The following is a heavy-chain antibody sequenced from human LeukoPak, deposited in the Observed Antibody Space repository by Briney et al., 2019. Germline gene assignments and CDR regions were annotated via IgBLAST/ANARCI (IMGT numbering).Heavy chain of an antibody. J-gene: IGHJ3*02. V-gene: IGHV3-48*03. CDR2: ISFSSSTI. CDR3: ARDTHYYGSGSPAFDI. CDR1: GFTFSSYE. Sequence: GGSLRLSCAASGFTFSSYEMNWVRQAPGKGLEWVSYISFSSSTIHYADSVKSRFTISRDNDKKSLYLQMNSMRVEDTAVYYCARDTHYYGSGSPAFDIWGQGTMATVSS. D-gene: IGHD3-10*01.